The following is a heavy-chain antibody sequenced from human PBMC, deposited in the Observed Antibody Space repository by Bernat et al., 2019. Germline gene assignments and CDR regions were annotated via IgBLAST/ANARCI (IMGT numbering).Heavy chain of an antibody. J-gene: IGHJ4*02. CDR1: GYTFSNYL. V-gene: IGHV1-46*03. D-gene: IGHD1-26*01. Sequence: QVQLVQSGAEVKKPGASVKVSCKTSGYTFSNYLLHWVRQAPGQGLEWMGFINPSDGCPGYIETFQGRLTMTRDTSTGTAYMELNSMRSEDTAVYYCVREEVGGNFDFWGQGTVVTVSS. CDR2: INPSDGCP. CDR3: VREEVGGNFDF.